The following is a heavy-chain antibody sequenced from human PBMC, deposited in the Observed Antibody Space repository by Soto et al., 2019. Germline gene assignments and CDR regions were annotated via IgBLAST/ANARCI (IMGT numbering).Heavy chain of an antibody. J-gene: IGHJ6*02. Sequence: PSQTLSLTCAISGDSVSSNSAAWNWIRQSPSRGLEWLGRTYYRPKWYNDYAVSVKSRITINPDTSKNQFSLQLNSVTPEDTAVYYCARVLGPGGPSIGSGYDTYYYGMDVWGQGTTVTVSS. V-gene: IGHV6-1*01. CDR2: TYYRPKWYN. D-gene: IGHD3-3*01. CDR1: GDSVSSNSAA. CDR3: ARVLGPGGPSIGSGYDTYYYGMDV.